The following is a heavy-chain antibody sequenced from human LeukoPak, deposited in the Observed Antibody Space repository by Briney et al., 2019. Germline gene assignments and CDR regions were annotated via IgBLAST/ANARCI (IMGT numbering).Heavy chain of an antibody. J-gene: IGHJ6*03. V-gene: IGHV1-18*01. Sequence: VASVKVSCKASGYTFTSYGISWVRQAPGQGLEWMGWISAYNGNTNYAQKLQGRVTMTTDTSTSTAYMELRSLRSDDTAVYYCARDRGVDYCSGGSCSHYYYYMDVWGKGTTVTVSS. D-gene: IGHD2-15*01. CDR1: GYTFTSYG. CDR3: ARDRGVDYCSGGSCSHYYYYMDV. CDR2: ISAYNGNT.